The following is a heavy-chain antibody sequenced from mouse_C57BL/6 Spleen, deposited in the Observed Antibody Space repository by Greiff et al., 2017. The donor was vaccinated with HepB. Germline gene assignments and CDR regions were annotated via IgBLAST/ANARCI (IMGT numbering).Heavy chain of an antibody. D-gene: IGHD1-1*01. CDR2: IDPSDSET. J-gene: IGHJ1*03. V-gene: IGHV1-52*01. CDR1: GYTFTSYW. Sequence: QVQLKQSGAELVRPGSSVKLSCKASGYTFTSYWMHWVKQRPIQGLEWIGNIDPSDSETHYNQKFKDKATLTVDKSSSTAYMQLSSLTSEDSAVYYCARQYYYGSSYWYFDVWGTGTTVTVSS. CDR3: ARQYYYGSSYWYFDV.